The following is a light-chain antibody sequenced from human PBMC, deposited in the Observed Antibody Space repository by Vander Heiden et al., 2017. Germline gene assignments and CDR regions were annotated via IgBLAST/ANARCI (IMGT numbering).Light chain of an antibody. CDR1: QSISSY. J-gene: IGKJ3*01. CDR3: RQNNNTTQLT. V-gene: IGKV1-39*01. CDR2: AAS. Sequence: DIQMTQSPSSLSASVGDRVTITCRASQSISSYLNWYQQKPGQAPKLLIYAASSLQSGVLSTLSSSRCGTDVTITISSLQHEDFAAYYCRQNNNTTQLTFGRGTKVDIK.